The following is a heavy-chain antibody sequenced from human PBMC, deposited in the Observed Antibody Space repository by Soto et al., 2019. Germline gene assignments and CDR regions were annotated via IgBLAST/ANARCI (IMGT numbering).Heavy chain of an antibody. CDR3: ARGAYSGPAGGYLYYYGMDV. J-gene: IGHJ6*02. Sequence: QVQLQQWGAGLLKPSETLSLTCAVYGGSFSGYYWSWIRQPPGKGLEWIGEINHSGSTNYNPSLKSRVTISVDTSKNRFSLKLSSVTAADTAVYYCARGAYSGPAGGYLYYYGMDVWGQGTTVTVSS. V-gene: IGHV4-34*01. D-gene: IGHD5-12*01. CDR1: GGSFSGYY. CDR2: INHSGST.